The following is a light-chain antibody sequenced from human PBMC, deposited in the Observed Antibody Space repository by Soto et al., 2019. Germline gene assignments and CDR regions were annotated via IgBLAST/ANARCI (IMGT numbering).Light chain of an antibody. V-gene: IGKV3-20*01. CDR3: QQYGSSPRT. CDR1: QSVTSSY. CDR2: GAS. J-gene: IGKJ4*01. Sequence: EIVLTQSPGPLALSPGERATLSCRARQSVTSSYLAWYQQKPGQAPRLLIYGASSRATGIPDRFSGSGSGTDFPLTISRLEPEDFGVYYCQQYGSSPRTVGGGLKVEVK.